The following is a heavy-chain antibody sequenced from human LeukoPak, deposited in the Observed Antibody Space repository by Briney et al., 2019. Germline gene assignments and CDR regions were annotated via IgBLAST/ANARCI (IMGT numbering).Heavy chain of an antibody. CDR1: GYTFTSYY. CDR3: ARDPAGFLHDSSGSDY. J-gene: IGHJ4*02. Sequence: ASVKVSCKASGYTFTSYYMHWVRQAPGQGLEWMGIINPSGGSTSYAQKFQGRVTMTRDMSTSTVYMELSSLSSEDTAVYYCARDPAGFLHDSSGSDYWGQGTLVTVSS. V-gene: IGHV1-46*01. D-gene: IGHD3-22*01. CDR2: INPSGGST.